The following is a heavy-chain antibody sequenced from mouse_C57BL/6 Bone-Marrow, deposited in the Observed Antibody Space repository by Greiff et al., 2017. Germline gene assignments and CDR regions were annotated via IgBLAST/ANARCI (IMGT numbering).Heavy chain of an antibody. V-gene: IGHV5-6*01. J-gene: IGHJ2*01. CDR2: ISSGGSYT. Sequence: EVQLQESGGDLVKPGGSLKLSCAASGFTFSSYGMSWVRQTPDKRLEWVATISSGGSYTYYPDSVKGRFTISRDNAKNTLYLQMSRLKSEDTAMYYCARLLSDYWGQGTTLTVSS. CDR1: GFTFSSYG. CDR3: ARLLSDY.